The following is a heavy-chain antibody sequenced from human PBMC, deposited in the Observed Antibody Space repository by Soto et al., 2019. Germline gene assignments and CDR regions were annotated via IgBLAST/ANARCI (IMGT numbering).Heavy chain of an antibody. V-gene: IGHV3-23*01. Sequence: GGSLRLSCAASGFTFSSYAMSWVRQAPGKGLEWVSAISGSGGSTYYADSVKGRFNISRDNSKNTLYLQMNSLRAEDTAVYYCAKAAALSSSWYDYYYYMDVWGKGTTVTVSS. CDR2: ISGSGGST. J-gene: IGHJ6*03. CDR3: AKAAALSSSWYDYYYYMDV. CDR1: GFTFSSYA. D-gene: IGHD6-13*01.